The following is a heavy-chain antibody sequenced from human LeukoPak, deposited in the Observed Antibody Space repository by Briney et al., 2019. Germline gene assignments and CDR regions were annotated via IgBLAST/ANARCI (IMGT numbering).Heavy chain of an antibody. CDR2: ISGSGGST. CDR1: GFTFSSYA. J-gene: IGHJ1*01. D-gene: IGHD2-15*01. CDR3: AKDAPLLPPSAEYFQH. V-gene: IGHV3-23*01. Sequence: GGSLRLSCAASGFTFSSYAMSWVRQAPGKGLEWVSAISGSGGSTYYADSVKGRFTISRDNSKNTLYLQMNSLRAEDTAVYYCAKDAPLLPPSAEYFQHWGQGTLVTVSS.